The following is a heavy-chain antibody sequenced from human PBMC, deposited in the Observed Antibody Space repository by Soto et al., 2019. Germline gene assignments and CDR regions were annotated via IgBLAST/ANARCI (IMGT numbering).Heavy chain of an antibody. V-gene: IGHV4-59*01. Sequence: SQTLSLTCTVSRRSISSYYWSWIRQPPGKGLEWIGYIYHSGSTNYNPSLKSRVTISVDTSKNQFSLKLSSVTSADTAVYYCARSIDPWGQGTLVTVS. CDR3: ARSIDP. J-gene: IGHJ5*02. CDR2: IYHSGST. CDR1: RRSISSYY.